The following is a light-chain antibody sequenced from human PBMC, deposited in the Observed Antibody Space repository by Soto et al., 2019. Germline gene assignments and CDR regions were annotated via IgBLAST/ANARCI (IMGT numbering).Light chain of an antibody. CDR3: HQYNNWKT. CDR2: GVS. V-gene: IGKV3-15*01. J-gene: IGKJ1*01. Sequence: EIVLTQSLATLSVSPGERATLSCRASQSVGSDLAWFQQKPGQAPRLLIYGVSTRATGIPARFSGSGSGTEFTLTISSLQSEDFAVYYCHQYNNWKTFGQGTTVEIK. CDR1: QSVGSD.